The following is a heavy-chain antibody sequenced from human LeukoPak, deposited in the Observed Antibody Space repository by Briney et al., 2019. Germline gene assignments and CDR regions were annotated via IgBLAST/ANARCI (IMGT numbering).Heavy chain of an antibody. V-gene: IGHV3-7*01. D-gene: IGHD2-2*01. Sequence: GGSLRLSCAASGFTFSSYWMSWVRQAPGKGLEWVANIKQDGSEKYYVDSAKGRFTISKDNAKNSLYLQMSSLRAEDTAVYYCARVDIVVVPAATTFYYGMDVWGQGTTDTVSS. CDR2: IKQDGSEK. CDR3: ARVDIVVVPAATTFYYGMDV. CDR1: GFTFSSYW. J-gene: IGHJ6*02.